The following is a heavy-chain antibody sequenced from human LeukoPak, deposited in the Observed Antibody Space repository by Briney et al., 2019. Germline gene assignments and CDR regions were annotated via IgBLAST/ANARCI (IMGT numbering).Heavy chain of an antibody. J-gene: IGHJ6*03. CDR1: GYSISSGYY. D-gene: IGHD2-2*02. V-gene: IGHV4-38-2*01. Sequence: PSETLSLTCAVSGYSISSGYYWGWIRQPPGKGLEWIGSIYHSGSTYYNPSLKSRVTISVDTSKNQFSLKLSSVTAADMAVYYCARGYCSSTSCYTPSWDYYYYMDVWGKGTTVTVSS. CDR3: ARGYCSSTSCYTPSWDYYYYMDV. CDR2: IYHSGST.